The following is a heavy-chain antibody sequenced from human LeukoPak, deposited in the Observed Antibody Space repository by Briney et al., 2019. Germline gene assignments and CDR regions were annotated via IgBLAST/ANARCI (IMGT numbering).Heavy chain of an antibody. CDR3: ARVDRDTEFFDY. J-gene: IGHJ4*02. CDR1: GLPFSSYW. V-gene: IGHV3-7*01. CDR2: IKPDGSKK. Sequence: PGGSLRLSCAASGLPFSSYWMSWVRQAPGKGLEWVANIKPDGSKKNYVDSVKGRFTISRDNAKNLLYLQMNSLRAEDTAVYYCARVDRDTEFFDYWGQGTLVTVSS. D-gene: IGHD3-16*02.